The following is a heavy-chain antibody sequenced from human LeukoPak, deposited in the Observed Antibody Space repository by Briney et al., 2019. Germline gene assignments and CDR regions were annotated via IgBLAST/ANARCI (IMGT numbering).Heavy chain of an antibody. CDR3: ARGVEPLAANTLAY. V-gene: IGHV3-53*01. CDR1: GFTFSDYH. Sequence: GGSLRLSCTASGFTFSDYHMTWVRQAPGKGLEWVSVLYSDGNTKYADSVQGRFTISRDNSKNTLYLEMNSLSRDDTAVDYCARGVEPLAANTLAYWGQGTLVTVSS. CDR2: LYSDGNT. J-gene: IGHJ4*02. D-gene: IGHD1-14*01.